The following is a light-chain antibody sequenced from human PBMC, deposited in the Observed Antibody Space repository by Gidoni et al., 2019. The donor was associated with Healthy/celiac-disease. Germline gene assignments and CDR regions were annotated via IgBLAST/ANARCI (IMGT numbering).Light chain of an antibody. J-gene: IGKJ1*01. Sequence: EIVLTQSPATLSLSPGERATLSCRARHSVSIYLAWYQQKPGQAPRLLIYDASNRSTGSPARYSGSGSGTDFTLTISSLEPEDFAVYYCQQRSNWPPWTFGQGTKVEIK. CDR2: DAS. CDR3: QQRSNWPPWT. CDR1: HSVSIY. V-gene: IGKV3-11*01.